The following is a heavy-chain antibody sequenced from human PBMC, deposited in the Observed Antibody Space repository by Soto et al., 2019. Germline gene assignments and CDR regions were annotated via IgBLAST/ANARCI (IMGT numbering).Heavy chain of an antibody. J-gene: IGHJ4*02. CDR3: ARERGPGRGTASFDY. Sequence: PSETLSLTCTVCGGSISSYYWSWIRQPAGKGLEWIGRIYTSGSTNYNPSLKSRVTMSVDTSKNQFSLKLSSVTAADTDVYYCARERGPGRGTASFDYSGQGTFATLFS. CDR2: IYTSGST. D-gene: IGHD2-15*01. V-gene: IGHV4-4*07. CDR1: GGSISSYY.